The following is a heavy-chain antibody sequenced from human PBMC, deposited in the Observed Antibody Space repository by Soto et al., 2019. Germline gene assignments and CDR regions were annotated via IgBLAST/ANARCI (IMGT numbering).Heavy chain of an antibody. Sequence: SETLSLTCTFSGASISSYFWTWIRQPPGKGLEWIGYIYSSGSTNYNPSLKSRVTMSVDTSKNQISLKLTSVTAADTAVYYCARKDGDYWGQGTLVTVSS. V-gene: IGHV4-59*01. CDR1: GASISSYF. CDR2: IYSSGST. CDR3: ARKDGDY. J-gene: IGHJ4*02.